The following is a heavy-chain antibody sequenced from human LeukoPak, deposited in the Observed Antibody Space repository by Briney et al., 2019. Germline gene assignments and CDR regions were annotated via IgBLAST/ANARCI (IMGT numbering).Heavy chain of an antibody. D-gene: IGHD3-3*01. CDR3: ARDREGGYDFWSGCGANWFDP. CDR2: IKQDGSEK. CDR1: GFTFSSYW. V-gene: IGHV3-7*01. Sequence: GGSLRLSCAASGFTFSSYWMSWVRQAPGKGLEWVANIKQDGSEKYYVDSVKGRFTISRDNAKNSLYLQMNSLRAEDTAVYYCARDREGGYDFWSGCGANWFDPWGQGTLVTVSS. J-gene: IGHJ5*02.